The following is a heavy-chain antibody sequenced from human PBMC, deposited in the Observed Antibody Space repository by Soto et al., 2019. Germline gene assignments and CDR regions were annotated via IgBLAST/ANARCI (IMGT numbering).Heavy chain of an antibody. J-gene: IGHJ5*02. CDR2: IYSGGST. V-gene: IGHV3-66*01. D-gene: IGHD6-13*01. CDR1: GFTVSSNY. CDR3: ARGRQQQLGWFDP. Sequence: EVQLVESGGGLVQPGGSLRLSCAASGFTVSSNYMSWVRQAPGKGLEWVSVIYSGGSTYYADSVKGRFTISRDNSKNTLYLQMNSLTAEDTAVYYCARGRQQQLGWFDPWGQGTLVTVSS.